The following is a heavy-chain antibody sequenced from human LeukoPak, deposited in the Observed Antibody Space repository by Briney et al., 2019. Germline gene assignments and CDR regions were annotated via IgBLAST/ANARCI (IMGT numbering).Heavy chain of an antibody. J-gene: IGHJ6*02. V-gene: IGHV4-34*01. CDR1: GGSFSDYY. CDR2: INHSGST. CDR3: ARGYSYGWDYYYYGMDV. Sequence: SETLSLTCAVYGGSFSDYYWTWIRQPPGKGLEWIGEINHSGSTNYNPSLKSRVTISVDTSKNQFSLKLSSVTAADTAVYYCARGYSYGWDYYYYGMDVWGQGTTVTVSS. D-gene: IGHD5-18*01.